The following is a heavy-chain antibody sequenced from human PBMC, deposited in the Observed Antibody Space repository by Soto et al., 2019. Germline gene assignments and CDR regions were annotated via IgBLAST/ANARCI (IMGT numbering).Heavy chain of an antibody. D-gene: IGHD3-10*01. CDR3: ARLGGLLWFGELFSHYYYGMDV. J-gene: IGHJ6*02. V-gene: IGHV4-4*02. CDR1: GGSISSSNW. CDR2: IYHSGST. Sequence: PSETLSLTCAVSGGSISSSNWWSWVRQPPGKGLEWIGEIYHSGSTNYNPSLKSRVTISVDKSKNQFSLKLSSVTAADTAVYYCARLGGLLWFGELFSHYYYGMDVWGQGTTVTVSS.